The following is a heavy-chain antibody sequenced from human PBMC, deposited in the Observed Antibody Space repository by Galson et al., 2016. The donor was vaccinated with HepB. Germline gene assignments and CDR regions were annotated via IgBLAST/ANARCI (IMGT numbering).Heavy chain of an antibody. J-gene: IGHJ6*01. CDR1: GLIFSDYC. CDR2: ISRDGGRT. CDR3: VKHPVTTFDILTEYDGDV. Sequence: SLRLSCAASGLIFSDYCMNWIRQAPGKGLEWVSGISRDGGRTYYADSVKGRFTIFRDNSKKTLYLQLKSLRAEDTANYYCVKHPVTTFDILTEYDGDVWGQGTTVYVSS. V-gene: IGHV3-23*01. D-gene: IGHD3-9*01.